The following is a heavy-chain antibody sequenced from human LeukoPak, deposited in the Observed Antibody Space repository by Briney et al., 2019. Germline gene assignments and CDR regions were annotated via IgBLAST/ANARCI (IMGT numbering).Heavy chain of an antibody. Sequence: SETLSLTCTVSGGSISSSSDYWGWIRQPAGKGQEWTGRIYYSGSTYYNPSLKSRVTISVDTSKNQFSLKLSSVTAADTAVYYCARCYYGSGSLYYYYYYMVVWGKGTTVTVSS. V-gene: IGHV4-39*07. CDR1: GGSISSSSDY. CDR2: IYYSGST. CDR3: ARCYYGSGSLYYYYYYMVV. D-gene: IGHD3-10*01. J-gene: IGHJ6*03.